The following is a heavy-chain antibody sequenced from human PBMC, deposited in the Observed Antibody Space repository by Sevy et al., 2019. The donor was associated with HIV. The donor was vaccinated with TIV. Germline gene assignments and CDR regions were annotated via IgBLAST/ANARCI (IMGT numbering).Heavy chain of an antibody. CDR1: GGSISSYY. CDR2: IYYSGST. CDR3: ARGSTRAYWDY. Sequence: SETLSLTCTVSGGSISSYYWSWIRQPPGKGLEWIGYIYYSGSTNYNPALKSRVTISVDTSKNQFSLKLSSVTAADTAVYYCARGSTRAYWDYWGQGTLVTVSS. V-gene: IGHV4-59*13. J-gene: IGHJ4*02. D-gene: IGHD2-21*01.